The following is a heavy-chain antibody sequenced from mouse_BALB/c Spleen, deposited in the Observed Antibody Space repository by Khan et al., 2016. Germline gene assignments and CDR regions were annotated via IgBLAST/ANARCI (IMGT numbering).Heavy chain of an antibody. CDR3: ARWGYYGSSYNWYFDV. CDR2: IIYDGSN. Sequence: EVQLQESGPGLVKPSQSLSLTCSVTGYSITSGYYWNWIRQFPGNKLEWMGYIIYDGSNNYNPSLKNRISITRDTSKSQFFLKLNSVTTEDTATYYCARWGYYGSSYNWYFDVWGAGTTVTVSS. V-gene: IGHV3-6*02. J-gene: IGHJ1*01. D-gene: IGHD1-1*01. CDR1: GYSITSGYY.